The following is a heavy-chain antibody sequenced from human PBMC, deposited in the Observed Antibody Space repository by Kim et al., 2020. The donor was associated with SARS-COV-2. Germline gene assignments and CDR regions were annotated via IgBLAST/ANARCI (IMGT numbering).Heavy chain of an antibody. J-gene: IGHJ6*03. CDR2: ISAYNGNT. D-gene: IGHD6-13*01. CDR3: ARDQAAAGDYYMDV. V-gene: IGHV1-18*01. Sequence: ASVKVSCKASGYTFTSYGISWVRQAPGQGLEWMGWISAYNGNTNYAQKLQGRVTMTTDTSTSTAYMELRSLRSDDTAVYYCARDQAAAGDYYMDVWGKGTTVTVSS. CDR1: GYTFTSYG.